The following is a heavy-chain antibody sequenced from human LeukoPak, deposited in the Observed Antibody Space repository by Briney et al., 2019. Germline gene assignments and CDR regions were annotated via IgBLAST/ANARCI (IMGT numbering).Heavy chain of an antibody. D-gene: IGHD3-10*01. CDR2: FDPEDGET. V-gene: IGHV1-24*01. CDR1: GYTLTELS. J-gene: IGHJ4*02. Sequence: ASVKVSCKVSGYTLTELSMHWVRQAPGKGLEWMGGFDPEDGETIYAQKFQGRVTMTEDTSTDTAYMELSSLRSEDTAVYYWATDLISYGSGSYSGICSGYWGQGTLVTVSS. CDR3: ATDLISYGSGSYSGICSGY.